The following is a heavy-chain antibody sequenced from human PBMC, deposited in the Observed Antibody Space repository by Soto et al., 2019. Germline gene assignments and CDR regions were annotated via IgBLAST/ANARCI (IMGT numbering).Heavy chain of an antibody. Sequence: ASVKVSCKASGYTFTNFGITWVRQAPGQGLEWMGWISAYNANTNYTQKLQGRVTMTTDTSTSTAYMELRSLRSDDTAVYYCARDALRPSTYAFDIWGQGTMVTVSS. CDR3: ARDALRPSTYAFDI. CDR2: ISAYNANT. J-gene: IGHJ3*02. D-gene: IGHD1-26*01. CDR1: GYTFTNFG. V-gene: IGHV1-18*01.